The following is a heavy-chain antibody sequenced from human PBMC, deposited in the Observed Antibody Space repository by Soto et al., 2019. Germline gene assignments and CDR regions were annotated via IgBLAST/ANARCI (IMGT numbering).Heavy chain of an antibody. CDR1: GGSISSGDYY. V-gene: IGHV4-30-4*01. D-gene: IGHD3-22*01. CDR3: ARDTMIGISYYGMDV. J-gene: IGHJ6*02. CDR2: IYYSGST. Sequence: SETLSLTCTVSGGSISSGDYYWSWIRQPPGKGLEWIGYIYYSGSTYYNPSLKSRVTISVDTSKNQFSLKLSSVTAADTAVYYCARDTMIGISYYGMDVWGQGTTVTVSS.